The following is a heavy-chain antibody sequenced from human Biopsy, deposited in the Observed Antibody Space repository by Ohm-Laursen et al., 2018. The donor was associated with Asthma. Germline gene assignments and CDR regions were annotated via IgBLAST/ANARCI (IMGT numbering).Heavy chain of an antibody. CDR3: ARAGDTNDYGPAFDI. D-gene: IGHD4-17*01. CDR1: GFNVTNNY. V-gene: IGHV3-53*01. J-gene: IGHJ3*02. Sequence: SLRLSCAASGFNVTNNYMTWVRQAPGKGLEWVSIMYAGGSRFYADSVKGRFTISRDNSKNTLYLQMDSLRPEDTALYYCARAGDTNDYGPAFDIWGLGTMVTVSS. CDR2: MYAGGSR.